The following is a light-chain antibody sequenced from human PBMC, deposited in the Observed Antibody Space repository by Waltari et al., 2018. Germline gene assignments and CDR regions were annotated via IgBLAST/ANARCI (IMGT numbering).Light chain of an antibody. V-gene: IGKV1-39*01. CDR2: AAS. CDR1: QSISSY. Sequence: DIQMTQSPSSLSASVGDRVPITCRASQSISSYLNWYQQKPGKAPKLLIYAASSLQSGVPSRFSGSGSGTDFTLTISSLQPEDFATYYCQQYETYSPYTFGQGTKVDLK. CDR3: QQYETYSPYT. J-gene: IGKJ2*01.